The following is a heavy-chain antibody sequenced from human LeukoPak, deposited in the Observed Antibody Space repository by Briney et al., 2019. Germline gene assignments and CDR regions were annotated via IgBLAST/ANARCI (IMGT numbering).Heavy chain of an antibody. D-gene: IGHD6-19*01. J-gene: IGHJ4*02. CDR2: IYYSGST. CDR1: GGSLSSSSYY. Sequence: SETLSLTCTVSGGSLSSSSYYWGWIRQPPGKGLEWIGNIYYSGSTYYNPSLKSRVTISVDTSKNQLSLKLTSVTAADTAVYYCARWDDSAWAFGYWGQGTLVTVSS. V-gene: IGHV4-39*01. CDR3: ARWDDSAWAFGY.